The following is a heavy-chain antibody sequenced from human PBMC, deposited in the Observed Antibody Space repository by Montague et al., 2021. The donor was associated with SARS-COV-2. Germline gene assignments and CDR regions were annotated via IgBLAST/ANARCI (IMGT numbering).Heavy chain of an antibody. CDR1: GGSISSSSYY. Sequence: SETLSLTCTVSGGSISSSSYYWGWIRQPPGKGLEWIGSIYYSGSTYYNESLKSRVTISVDTSKDQFFLKLSSVTAADTAVYYCARLSNYYGSGSYYFHNYYYHGMDVWGQGTTVTVSS. D-gene: IGHD3-10*01. CDR3: ARLSNYYGSGSYYFHNYYYHGMDV. V-gene: IGHV4-39*01. CDR2: IYYSGST. J-gene: IGHJ6*02.